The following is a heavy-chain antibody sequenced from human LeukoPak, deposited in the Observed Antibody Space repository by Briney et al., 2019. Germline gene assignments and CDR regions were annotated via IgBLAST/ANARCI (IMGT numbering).Heavy chain of an antibody. CDR2: INHSGST. CDR3: ARGGSSSSSRGRGVIILYYFDY. Sequence: SETLSLTCAVYGGSFSGYYWNWIRQSPGKGLEWIGEINHSGSTNYDPSLKSRVTISVDTSKNQFSLKLSSVTAADTAVYYCARGGSSSSSRGRGVIILYYFDYWGQGTLVTVSS. V-gene: IGHV4-34*01. J-gene: IGHJ4*02. D-gene: IGHD3-10*01. CDR1: GGSFSGYY.